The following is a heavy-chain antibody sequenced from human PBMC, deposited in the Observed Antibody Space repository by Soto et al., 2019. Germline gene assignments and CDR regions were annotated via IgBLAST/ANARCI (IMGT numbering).Heavy chain of an antibody. CDR3: ARAWVGNFDY. CDR1: GGSIRSSSCYY. J-gene: IGHJ4*02. CDR2: IYYSGST. Sequence: PSETQSLTCTVSGGSIRSSSCYYWSWIRQPPGKGLEWIGSIYYSGSTYYNPSLKSRVTISVDTSKNQFSLKLSSVTAADTAVYYCARAWVGNFDYWGQGTLVTVSS. D-gene: IGHD1-26*01. V-gene: IGHV4-39*07.